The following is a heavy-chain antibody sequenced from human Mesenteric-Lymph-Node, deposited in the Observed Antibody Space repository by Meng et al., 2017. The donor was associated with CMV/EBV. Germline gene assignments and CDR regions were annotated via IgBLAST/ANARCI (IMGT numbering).Heavy chain of an antibody. Sequence: GGSLRLSCAASGFTFSSYSMNWVRQAPGKGLEWVSSISSSSSYIYYADSVKGRFTISRDNSKNTVYLQLDNLRADDTAVYYCAAEYQFLNTPYFEYWGQGTLVTVSS. V-gene: IGHV3-21*01. CDR1: GFTFSSYS. D-gene: IGHD6-6*01. CDR2: ISSSSSYI. CDR3: AAEYQFLNTPYFEY. J-gene: IGHJ4*02.